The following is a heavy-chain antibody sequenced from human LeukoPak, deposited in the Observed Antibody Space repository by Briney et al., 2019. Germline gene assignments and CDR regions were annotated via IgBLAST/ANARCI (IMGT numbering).Heavy chain of an antibody. CDR3: ARRKGSGSYLDYYYYMDV. D-gene: IGHD1-26*01. CDR1: GFTFSSYA. V-gene: IGHV3-30-3*01. Sequence: GGSLRLSCAASGFTFSSYAMHWVRQAPGKGLEWVAVISYDGSNKYYADSVKGRFTISRDNSKNTLYLQMNSLRAEDTAVYYCARRKGSGSYLDYYYYMDVWGKGTTVTVSS. J-gene: IGHJ6*03. CDR2: ISYDGSNK.